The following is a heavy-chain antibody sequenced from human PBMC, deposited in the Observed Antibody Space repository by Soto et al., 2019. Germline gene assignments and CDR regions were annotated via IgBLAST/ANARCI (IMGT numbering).Heavy chain of an antibody. Sequence: ASVKVSCKASGYTFPNYAMHWVRQAPGQRLEWMGWINAANGNTKYSQKFQGRVTITSDTSASTAYVELSSLRSEDTAVYYCARMEYYYDSGGYRAAEYFQHWGQGTLVTVSS. D-gene: IGHD3-22*01. CDR3: ARMEYYYDSGGYRAAEYFQH. CDR1: GYTFPNYA. CDR2: INAANGNT. V-gene: IGHV1-3*01. J-gene: IGHJ1*01.